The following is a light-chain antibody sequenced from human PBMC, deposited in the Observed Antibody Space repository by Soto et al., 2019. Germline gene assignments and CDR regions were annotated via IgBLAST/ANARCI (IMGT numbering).Light chain of an antibody. CDR1: SSDVGGYNY. V-gene: IGLV2-8*01. Sequence: QSVLTQPPSASGSPGQSVTISCAGTSSDVGGYNYVSWYQQYPGKVPKLMIYEVSERPSGVPDRFSGSKSGNTALLTVSGLQAEDEADYYCLSYADTAYVFGTGTKVTV. J-gene: IGLJ1*01. CDR3: LSYADTAYV. CDR2: EVS.